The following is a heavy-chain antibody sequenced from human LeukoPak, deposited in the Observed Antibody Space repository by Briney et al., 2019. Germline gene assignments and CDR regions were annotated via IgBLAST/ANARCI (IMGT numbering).Heavy chain of an antibody. J-gene: IGHJ4*02. CDR1: GGSISSSSYY. D-gene: IGHD3-22*01. Sequence: SETLSLTCTVSGGSISSSSYYWDWIRQPPGKGLEWIGSIYYSGSTYYNPSLKSRVTISVDTSKNQFSLKLSSVTAADTAVYYCARDRDHSSGYYYFFDYWGQGTLVTVSS. V-gene: IGHV4-39*07. CDR3: ARDRDHSSGYYYFFDY. CDR2: IYYSGST.